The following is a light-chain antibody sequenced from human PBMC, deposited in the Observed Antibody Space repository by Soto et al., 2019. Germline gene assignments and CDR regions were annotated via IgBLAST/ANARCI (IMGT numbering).Light chain of an antibody. CDR3: RSSTSSSTLV. CDR1: SSDVGGYNY. V-gene: IGLV2-14*01. Sequence: QSALTQPASVSGSPGQSITISCTGTSSDVGGYNYVSWYQQHPGKAPKLMIYEVSNRPSGVSNRFSGSKSGNTASLTISGLTAEDEDDYCSRSSTSSSTLVFGGGTKLTVL. J-gene: IGLJ2*01. CDR2: EVS.